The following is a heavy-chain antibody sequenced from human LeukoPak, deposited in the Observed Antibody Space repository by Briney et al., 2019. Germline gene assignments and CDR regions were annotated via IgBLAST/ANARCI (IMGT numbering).Heavy chain of an antibody. D-gene: IGHD1-26*01. J-gene: IGHJ4*02. CDR1: GYTFTSYG. Sequence: ASVKVSCKASGYTFTSYGICRGRQAPGQGVEWMGWISAYNSNTNYAQKLQGRVTMTTDTSTSTAYMELRSLRSDDTAVYYCAREYIVGATIYYFDYWGQGTLVTVSS. V-gene: IGHV1-18*01. CDR2: ISAYNSNT. CDR3: AREYIVGATIYYFDY.